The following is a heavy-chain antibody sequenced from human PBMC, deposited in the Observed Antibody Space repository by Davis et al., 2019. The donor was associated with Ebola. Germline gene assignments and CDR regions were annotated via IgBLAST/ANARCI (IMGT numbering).Heavy chain of an antibody. Sequence: PGGSLRLSCAASGFTFRNYALSWVRQAPGKGLEWVSAITGTGDATYHADSVKGRFTISRDNSKNTLYLQMNSLRAEDTAVYYCAKRWEYGDYFDYWGQGTLVTVSS. J-gene: IGHJ4*02. CDR3: AKRWEYGDYFDY. CDR2: ITGTGDAT. CDR1: GFTFRNYA. D-gene: IGHD3-10*01. V-gene: IGHV3-23*01.